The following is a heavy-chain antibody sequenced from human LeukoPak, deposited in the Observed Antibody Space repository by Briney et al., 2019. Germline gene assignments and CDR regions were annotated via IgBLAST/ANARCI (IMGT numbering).Heavy chain of an antibody. CDR1: GFTFSSYS. V-gene: IGHV3-48*01. J-gene: IGHJ4*02. D-gene: IGHD5-12*01. CDR3: ARSVATNTRADY. Sequence: GGSLTLSCAASGFTFSSYSMNWLRQAPGKGLERVSYISSSSSTIYYADTVKGRFNIFRDNAKNSLYLQMNRLRAEETAVYYCARSVATNTRADYWGQGTLVTVSS. CDR2: ISSSSSTI.